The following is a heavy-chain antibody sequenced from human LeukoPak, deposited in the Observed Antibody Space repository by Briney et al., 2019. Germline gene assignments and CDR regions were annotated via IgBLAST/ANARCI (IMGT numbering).Heavy chain of an antibody. CDR2: IYTSGST. V-gene: IGHV4-61*02. Sequence: SQTLSLTCTVSGGSISSGSYYWSWIRQPAGKGLEWIGRIYTSGSTNYNPSLKSRVTISVDTSKNQFSLKLSSVTAADTAVYYCARVDGYNRMKYWGQGTLVTVSS. D-gene: IGHD5-24*01. J-gene: IGHJ4*02. CDR3: ARVDGYNRMKY. CDR1: GGSISSGSYY.